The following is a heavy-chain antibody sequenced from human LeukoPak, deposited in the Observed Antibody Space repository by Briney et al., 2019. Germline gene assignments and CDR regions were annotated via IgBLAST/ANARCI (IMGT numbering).Heavy chain of an antibody. V-gene: IGHV3-48*03. CDR2: ISSSGSTI. CDR3: ASTQSGSYSSDY. Sequence: GGSLRLSCAASGFTFSSYEMNWVRQAPGKGLEWVSYISSSGSTIYYADSVKGRFTISRDNAKNSLYLQMNSLRAEDAAVYYCASTQSGSYSSDYWGQGTLVTVSS. CDR1: GFTFSSYE. D-gene: IGHD1-26*01. J-gene: IGHJ4*02.